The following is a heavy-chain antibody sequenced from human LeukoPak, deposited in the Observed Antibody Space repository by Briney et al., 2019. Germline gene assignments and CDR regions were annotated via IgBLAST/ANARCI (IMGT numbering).Heavy chain of an antibody. CDR1: GFTVSSNY. CDR3: ARSAMVRGVIMFDY. V-gene: IGHV3-66*01. Sequence: GGSLRLSCAASGFTVSSNYMSWVRQAPGMGLEWVSVIYSGGSTYYADSVKGRFTISRDNSKNTLYLQMNSLRAEDTAVYYCARSAMVRGVIMFDYWGQGTMVTVSS. D-gene: IGHD3-10*01. J-gene: IGHJ4*02. CDR2: IYSGGST.